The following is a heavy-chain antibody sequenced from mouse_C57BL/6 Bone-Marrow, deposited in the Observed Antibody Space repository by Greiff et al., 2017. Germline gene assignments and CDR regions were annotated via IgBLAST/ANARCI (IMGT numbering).Heavy chain of an antibody. Sequence: QVQLQHPGTELVKPGASVKLSCKASGYTFTSYWMHWVKQRHGQGLEWIGHITTSNGGTNFNEKFKSKATLTVDKSSSTAYMQLSRLKSEDSAVYYCARMLNYGYDGNYWAMDYWGQGTSVTGSS. V-gene: IGHV1-53*01. CDR1: GYTFTSYW. CDR2: ITTSNGGT. D-gene: IGHD2-2*01. J-gene: IGHJ4*01. CDR3: ARMLNYGYDGNYWAMDY.